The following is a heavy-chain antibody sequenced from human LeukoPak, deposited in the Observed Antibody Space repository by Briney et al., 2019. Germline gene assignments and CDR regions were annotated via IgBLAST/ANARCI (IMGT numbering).Heavy chain of an antibody. CDR2: IYYSGST. Sequence: SETLSLTCTVSGGSISSYYWSWIRQPPGKGLEWIGYIYYSGSTNYNPSLKSRVTISVDTSKNQFSLKLSSVTAADTAVYYCARGKRATVISNCLNYYYYMDVWGKGTTVTVSS. CDR1: GGSISSYY. V-gene: IGHV4-59*12. D-gene: IGHD4-17*01. CDR3: ARGKRATVISNCLNYYYYMDV. J-gene: IGHJ6*03.